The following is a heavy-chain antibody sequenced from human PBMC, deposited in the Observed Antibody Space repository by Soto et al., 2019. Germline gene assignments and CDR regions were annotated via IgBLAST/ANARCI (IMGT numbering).Heavy chain of an antibody. J-gene: IGHJ6*02. Sequence: GGSLRLSCAASGFTFSSYSMNWVRQAPGKGLEWVSYIRSSSSTIYYADSVKGRFTISRDNAKNSLYLQMNSLRAGDTAVYYCARGLGFGVANYYYGMDFWGQGTTVTVSS. D-gene: IGHD3-3*01. CDR3: ARGLGFGVANYYYGMDF. CDR1: GFTFSSYS. V-gene: IGHV3-48*04. CDR2: IRSSSSTI.